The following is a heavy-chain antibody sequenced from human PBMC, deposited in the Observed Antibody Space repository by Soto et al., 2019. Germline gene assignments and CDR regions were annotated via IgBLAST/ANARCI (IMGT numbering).Heavy chain of an antibody. CDR3: ATATSSSRIYYYYGMDV. CDR2: ISYDGSNK. Sequence: PGGSLRLSCAASGFTFSSYGMHWVRQAPGKGLEWVAVISYDGSNKYYADSVKGRFTISRDNSKNTLYLQMNSLRAEDTAVYYFATATSSSRIYYYYGMDVWGQGTTVTVSS. J-gene: IGHJ6*02. D-gene: IGHD6-13*01. V-gene: IGHV3-30*03. CDR1: GFTFSSYG.